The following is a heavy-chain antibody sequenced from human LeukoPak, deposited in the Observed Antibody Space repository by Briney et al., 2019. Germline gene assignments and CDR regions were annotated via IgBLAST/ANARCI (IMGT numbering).Heavy chain of an antibody. V-gene: IGHV3-21*01. D-gene: IGHD2-2*01. CDR2: ISSSSSYI. Sequence: GGSLRLSCAASGFTFSSYSMNWVRQAPGKGLEGVSSISSSSSYIYYADSVKGRFTISRDNAKNSLYLQMNSLRAEDTAVYYCARPRIYCSSTSCYWFDPRGQGTLVTVSS. J-gene: IGHJ5*02. CDR1: GFTFSSYS. CDR3: ARPRIYCSSTSCYWFDP.